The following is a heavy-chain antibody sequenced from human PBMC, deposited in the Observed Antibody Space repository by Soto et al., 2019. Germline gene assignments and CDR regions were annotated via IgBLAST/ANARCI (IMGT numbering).Heavy chain of an antibody. CDR2: ISSRGDRT. D-gene: IGHD5-18*01. V-gene: IGHV3-23*01. Sequence: QPWGSLRLGCAGSVFTVTRYAMHWVRQAPGKGLEWVSIISSRGDRTSYAESVKGRFTISRDDSKNTLFLHMNSLGAEDTAVYYCAKEIGYSYGFQPNALDVWGQGTTVTVS. J-gene: IGHJ6*02. CDR1: VFTVTRYA. CDR3: AKEIGYSYGFQPNALDV.